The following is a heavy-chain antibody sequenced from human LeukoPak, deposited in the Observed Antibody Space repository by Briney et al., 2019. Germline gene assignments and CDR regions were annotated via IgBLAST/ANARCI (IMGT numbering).Heavy chain of an antibody. V-gene: IGHV1-8*03. D-gene: IGHD5-12*01. CDR2: MNPNSGST. Sequence: ASVTVSCKASGYTFTSYDINWVRQATGQGLEWMGWMNPNSGSTGYAQKFQGRVTITRNTSISTAYMELSGLRSEDTAVYYCARGRSTGYPYYFEYWGQGTLVTVSS. CDR3: ARGRSTGYPYYFEY. J-gene: IGHJ4*02. CDR1: GYTFTSYD.